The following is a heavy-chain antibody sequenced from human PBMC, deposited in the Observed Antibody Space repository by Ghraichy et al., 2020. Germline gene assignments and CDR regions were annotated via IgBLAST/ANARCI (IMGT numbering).Heavy chain of an antibody. CDR2: INKDGSEI. CDR1: GFSFRNYW. V-gene: IGHV3-7*01. Sequence: GGYLRLSCATSGFSFRNYWMSWVRQTSGKGLEWVGNINKDGSEIHYVDSVKGRFTISRDNAKGSLHLQMNSLRVEDTAVYFCARDNYGDSGGPFDYWGQGTLVTVSS. J-gene: IGHJ4*02. CDR3: ARDNYGDSGGPFDY. D-gene: IGHD4-17*01.